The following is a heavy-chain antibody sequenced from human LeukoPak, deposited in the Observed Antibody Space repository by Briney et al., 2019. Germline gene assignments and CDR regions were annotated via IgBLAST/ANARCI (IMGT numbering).Heavy chain of an antibody. CDR3: ARNNGMDV. CDR1: GFTFSRYW. CDR2: VNRDGSET. Sequence: QPGGSLRLSCVGSGFTFSRYWLNWVRQVPGGGPEWVANVNRDGSETYYLDSVKGRFTISKDNAKNSLYLQMNSLRAEDTALYHCARNNGMDVWGQGTTVIVSS. J-gene: IGHJ6*02. V-gene: IGHV3-7*03.